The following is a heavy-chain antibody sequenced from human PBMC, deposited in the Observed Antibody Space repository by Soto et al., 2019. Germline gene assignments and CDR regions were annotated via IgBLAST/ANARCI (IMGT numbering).Heavy chain of an antibody. D-gene: IGHD6-6*01. CDR2: ISAYHGKT. CDR1: GGTFSSYT. Sequence: GASVKVSCKASGGTFSSYTISWVRQAPGQGLEWMGRISAYHGKTNYAQKLQGRVTMTTDTSTSTAYMELRSLRSDDTAVYYCARDRSGSLAARPFDYWGQGTLVTVSS. J-gene: IGHJ4*02. CDR3: ARDRSGSLAARPFDY. V-gene: IGHV1-18*01.